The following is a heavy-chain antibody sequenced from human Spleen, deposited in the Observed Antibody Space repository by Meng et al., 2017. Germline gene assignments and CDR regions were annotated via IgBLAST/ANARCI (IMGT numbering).Heavy chain of an antibody. V-gene: IGHV4-4*02. CDR1: GDSITNHNW. D-gene: IGHD3-10*01. Sequence: QVQLQESGPDLVKPSGTLSLTCAVSGDSITNHNWWSWVRQPPGKGLEWIGEIPHSGSSAYNPSLKSRVSMSIDKSKNQFSLNLTSVTAADTAVYYCTRGSGGSVWGQGTLVTVSS. CDR3: TRGSGGSV. J-gene: IGHJ4*02. CDR2: IPHSGSS.